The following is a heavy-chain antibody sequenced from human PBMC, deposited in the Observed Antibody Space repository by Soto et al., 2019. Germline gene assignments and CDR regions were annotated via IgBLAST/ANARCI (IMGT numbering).Heavy chain of an antibody. D-gene: IGHD3-22*01. CDR2: IYYSGST. CDR1: GGSGSSGSYY. V-gene: IGHV4-61*03. CDR3: ARWDYYDSSGYYLMYYGMDV. J-gene: IGHJ6*02. Sequence: ERLCRSCTGSGGSGSSGSYYGSWIRQPPGKGLEWIGRIYYSGSTKYNPSLKSRVTISVDTSKNHFSLRLSSVTAADTAVYYCARWDYYDSSGYYLMYYGMDVWGQGTTVTVS.